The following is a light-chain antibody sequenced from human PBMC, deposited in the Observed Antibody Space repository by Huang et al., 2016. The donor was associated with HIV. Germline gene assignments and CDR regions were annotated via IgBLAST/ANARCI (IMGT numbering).Light chain of an antibody. CDR1: QSVLYSSNNKNY. V-gene: IGKV4-1*01. Sequence: DIVMTQSPDSLAVSLGERATINCKSSQSVLYSSNNKNYLAWYQQKPGQSPKLLIYWASTRESGFPDRFSGSGSGTDFTLTISSLQAEDVAVYYCQQYYNTPFAFGGGTKVDIK. J-gene: IGKJ4*01. CDR2: WAS. CDR3: QQYYNTPFA.